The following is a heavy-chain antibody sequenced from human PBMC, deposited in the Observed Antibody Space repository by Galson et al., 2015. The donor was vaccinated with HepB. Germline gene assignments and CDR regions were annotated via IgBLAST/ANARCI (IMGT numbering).Heavy chain of an antibody. Sequence: SLRLSCAASGFTFSSYAMSWVRQAPGKGLEWVSAISGSGGSTYYADSVKGRSTISRDNSKNTLYLQMNSLRAEDTAVYYCAKFIPLDWYFDLWGRGTLVTVSS. CDR3: AKFIPLDWYFDL. CDR2: ISGSGGST. CDR1: GFTFSSYA. J-gene: IGHJ2*01. V-gene: IGHV3-23*01. D-gene: IGHD2-21*01.